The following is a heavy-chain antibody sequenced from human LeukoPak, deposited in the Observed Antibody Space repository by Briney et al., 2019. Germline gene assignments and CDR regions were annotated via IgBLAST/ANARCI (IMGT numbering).Heavy chain of an antibody. V-gene: IGHV3-21*04. CDR1: GFTFSGYS. CDR2: ISSSSSYI. D-gene: IGHD6-13*01. J-gene: IGHJ6*03. Sequence: GGSLRLSCAASGFTFSGYSMNWVRQAPGKGLEWVSSISSSSSYIYYADSVKGRFTISRDNAKNSLYLQMNSLRAEDTAVYYCAKDIAAGTNHYYYYMDVWGKGTTVTISS. CDR3: AKDIAAGTNHYYYYMDV.